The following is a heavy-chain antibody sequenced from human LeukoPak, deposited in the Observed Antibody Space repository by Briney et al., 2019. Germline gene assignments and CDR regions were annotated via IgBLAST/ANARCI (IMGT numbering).Heavy chain of an antibody. J-gene: IGHJ4*01. Sequence: GGSLRLSCAASGFTFSSYAMHWVRQAPGKGLEWVAVISYDGSNKYYADSVKGRFTISRDNSKNTLYLQMNSLRAEDTAVYYCARAFITAEDYWGXXTLVTVSS. CDR3: ARAFITAEDY. CDR2: ISYDGSNK. D-gene: IGHD3-22*01. V-gene: IGHV3-30-3*01. CDR1: GFTFSSYA.